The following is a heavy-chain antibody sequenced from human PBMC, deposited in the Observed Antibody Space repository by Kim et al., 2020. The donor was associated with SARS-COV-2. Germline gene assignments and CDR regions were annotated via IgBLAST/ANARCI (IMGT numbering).Heavy chain of an antibody. D-gene: IGHD3-22*01. V-gene: IGHV1-69*10. Sequence: SVKVSCKATGVMFSTNAFSWIRQAPGQGLEWVGGLIPTLRRPTYAQKFRGRVSFIADESTATIYMEMTGLTPEDTATYFCAKGGDSSGSRFDPWGQGTLVIVSS. CDR2: LIPTLRRP. J-gene: IGHJ5*02. CDR3: AKGGDSSGSRFDP. CDR1: GVMFSTNA.